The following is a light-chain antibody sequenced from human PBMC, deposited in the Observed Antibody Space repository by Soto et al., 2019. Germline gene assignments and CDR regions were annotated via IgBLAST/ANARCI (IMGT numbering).Light chain of an antibody. J-gene: IGKJ4*01. CDR2: AAS. CDR1: QSISSY. CDR3: QQSYRTPA. Sequence: IQMTQSPSSLAASVGDRVTITCRASQSISSYLNWYQQKPGKAPKLLIYAASSLQSGVPSRFSGSGTGTDFTLTISSLQPEDFATYYCQQSYRTPAFGGGTKVEIK. V-gene: IGKV1-39*01.